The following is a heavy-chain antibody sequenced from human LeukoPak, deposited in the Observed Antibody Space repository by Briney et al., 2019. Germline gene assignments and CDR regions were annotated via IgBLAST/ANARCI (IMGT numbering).Heavy chain of an antibody. CDR1: GSTLSSNY. V-gene: IGHV3-53*01. Sequence: PGGSLRLSCAVSGSTLSSNYVSWVRQAPGRGLEWVSVLYTGGSTYYADSVKGRFTISRDDSKNTLYLQMNSLRTQDTAVYYCARDYRIEGVTGYYYYGMDVWGQGTTVTVSS. CDR2: LYTGGST. J-gene: IGHJ6*02. D-gene: IGHD1-26*01. CDR3: ARDYRIEGVTGYYYYGMDV.